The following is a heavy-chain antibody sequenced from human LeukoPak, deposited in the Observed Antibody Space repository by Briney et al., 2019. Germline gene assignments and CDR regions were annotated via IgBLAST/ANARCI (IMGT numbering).Heavy chain of an antibody. Sequence: SETLSLTCGVYGGSFSGYYWNWIRQPPGKGLEWIGEIDHSGSTNYNPSLKSRVTISVDTSKNQFSLQLNSVTPEDTAVYYCARGLAPSFDYWGQGTLVTVSS. CDR3: ARGLAPSFDY. CDR1: GGSFSGYY. CDR2: IDHSGST. V-gene: IGHV4-34*01. J-gene: IGHJ4*02.